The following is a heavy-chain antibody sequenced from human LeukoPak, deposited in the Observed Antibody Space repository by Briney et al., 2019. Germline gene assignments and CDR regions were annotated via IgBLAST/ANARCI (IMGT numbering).Heavy chain of an antibody. CDR1: GFTFSSYA. D-gene: IGHD4-23*01. CDR3: AKADYGGNFYPY. J-gene: IGHJ4*02. CDR2: ISYDGSNK. V-gene: IGHV3-30-3*01. Sequence: GGSLRLSCAASGFTFSSYAMHWVRQAPGKGLEWVAVISYDGSNKYYADSVKGRFTISRDNSKNTLYLQMNSLRAEDTAVYYCAKADYGGNFYPYWGQGTLVTVSS.